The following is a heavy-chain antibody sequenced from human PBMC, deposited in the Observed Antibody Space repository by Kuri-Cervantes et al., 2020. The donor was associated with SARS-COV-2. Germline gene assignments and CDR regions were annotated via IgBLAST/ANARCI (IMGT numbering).Heavy chain of an antibody. J-gene: IGHJ6*02. D-gene: IGHD3-3*01. V-gene: IGHV4-59*08. CDR1: GGSISSYY. CDR3: ARHGFDFWSGYARTYYYYYGMDV. Sequence: SETLSLTCTVSGGSISSYYWSWIRQPPGKRLEWIGYIYYSGSTNYNPSLKSRVTISVDTSKNQFSLKLSSVTAADTAVYYCARHGFDFWSGYARTYYYYYGMDVWGQGTTVTVSS. CDR2: IYYSGST.